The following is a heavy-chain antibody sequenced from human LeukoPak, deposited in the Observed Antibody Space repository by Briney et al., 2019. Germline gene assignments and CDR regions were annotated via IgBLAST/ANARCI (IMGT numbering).Heavy chain of an antibody. Sequence: PGGSLRLSCAASGFTFSSYAMSWVRQAPGKGLEWVSAISGSGGSTYYADSVKGRFTISRDNSKNTLYLQMNSLRAEDTAVYYCAKDSIYYDSSGYHVLYYWGQGTLVTVSS. CDR1: GFTFSSYA. CDR2: ISGSGGST. J-gene: IGHJ4*02. CDR3: AKDSIYYDSSGYHVLYY. D-gene: IGHD3-22*01. V-gene: IGHV3-23*01.